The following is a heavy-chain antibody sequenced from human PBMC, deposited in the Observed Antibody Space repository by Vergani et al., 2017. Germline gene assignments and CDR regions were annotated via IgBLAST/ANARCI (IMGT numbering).Heavy chain of an antibody. V-gene: IGHV4-39*01. CDR2: NYHSGGA. J-gene: IGHJ4*02. D-gene: IGHD3-9*01. CDR1: GGSITSSSYY. CDR3: ARTESFILRYFHWAL. Sequence: QLHLQESGPGLVKPSETLSLTCTVSGGSITSSSYYWGWIRQPPGKGLEWIVNNYHSGGAYYNPSLKGRVTISVDTSKNQFSLEVTSVTAADTAIYFCARTESFILRYFHWALWGQGTLVTVSS.